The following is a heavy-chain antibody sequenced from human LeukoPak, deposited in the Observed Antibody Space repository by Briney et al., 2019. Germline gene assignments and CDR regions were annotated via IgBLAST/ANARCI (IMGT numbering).Heavy chain of an antibody. J-gene: IGHJ4*02. CDR2: IYYSGST. D-gene: IGHD4-17*01. V-gene: IGHV4-39*07. CDR3: AGYGDYGPDFDY. CDR1: GGSISSSSYY. Sequence: SETPSLTCTVSGGSISSSSYYWGWIRQPPGKGLEWIGSIYYSGSTYYNPSLKSRVTISVDTSKNQFSLKLSSVTAADTAVYYCAGYGDYGPDFDYWGQGTLVTVSS.